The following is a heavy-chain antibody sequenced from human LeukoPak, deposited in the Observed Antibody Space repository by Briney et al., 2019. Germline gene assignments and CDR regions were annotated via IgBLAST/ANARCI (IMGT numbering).Heavy chain of an antibody. D-gene: IGHD6-19*01. Sequence: PSETLSLTCTVSGSSISYWYWSWIRQPPGKGLEWIGNIYGSGRPNYNPSLTSRVIISVDTSKNQFSLKLTSVTAADTAVYYCARETSLVGYSGGLGFNYWGQGILVTVSS. CDR2: IYGSGRP. J-gene: IGHJ4*02. V-gene: IGHV4-59*01. CDR1: GSSISYWY. CDR3: ARETSLVGYSGGLGFNY.